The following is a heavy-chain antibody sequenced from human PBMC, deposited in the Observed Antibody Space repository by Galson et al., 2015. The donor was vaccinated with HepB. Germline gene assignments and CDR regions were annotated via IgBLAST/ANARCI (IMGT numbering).Heavy chain of an antibody. CDR1: GGTFSSYA. Sequence: SVKVSCKASGGTFSSYAISWVRQAPGQGLEWMGGIIPIFGTANYAQKFQGRVTITADESTSTAYMELSSLRSEDTAVYYCARGDLWFGEFPEYYFDYWGQGTLVTVSS. CDR3: ARGDLWFGEFPEYYFDY. D-gene: IGHD3-10*01. V-gene: IGHV1-69*13. J-gene: IGHJ4*02. CDR2: IIPIFGTA.